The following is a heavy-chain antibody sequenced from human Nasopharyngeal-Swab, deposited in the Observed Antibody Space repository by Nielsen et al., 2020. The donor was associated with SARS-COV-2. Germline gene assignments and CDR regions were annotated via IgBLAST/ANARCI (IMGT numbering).Heavy chain of an antibody. CDR2: ISYSGST. Sequence: SETLSLTCTVSGGSISPYYWSWIRRPPGKGLDWIGYISYSGSTNYNPSLKSRVTISVDTSKKQFSLRLCSLTAADTAVYYCARHAPPVYYYYMDVWGKGTTVTVSS. CDR3: ARHAPPVYYYYMDV. V-gene: IGHV4-59*08. CDR1: GGSISPYY. J-gene: IGHJ6*03.